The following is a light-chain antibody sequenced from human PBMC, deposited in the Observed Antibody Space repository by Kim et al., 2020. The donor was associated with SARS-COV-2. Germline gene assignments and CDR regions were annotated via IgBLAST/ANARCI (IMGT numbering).Light chain of an antibody. CDR2: DAS. CDR3: QQRNSWPPAVT. J-gene: IGKJ4*01. Sequence: PGDRATLSCRASQNIATYLAWYQQRPGQAPRLRVYDASNRATGVPDRFSGSGSGTDFTLTISSLEPEDFSIYYCQQRNSWPPAVTFGGGTKVDIK. CDR1: QNIATY. V-gene: IGKV3-11*01.